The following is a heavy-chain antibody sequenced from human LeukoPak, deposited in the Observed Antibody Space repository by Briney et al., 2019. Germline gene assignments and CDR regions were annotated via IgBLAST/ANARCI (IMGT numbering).Heavy chain of an antibody. CDR1: GGPISSYY. D-gene: IGHD3-10*01. V-gene: IGHV4-59*01. J-gene: IGHJ6*02. CDR2: IYYSGST. CDR3: ARVLLGSNRALYYYYGMDV. Sequence: SETLSLTCTVSGGPISSYYWSWIRQPPGKGLEWIGYIYYSGSTNYNPSLKSRVTISVDTSKNQFPLKLSSVTAADTAVYYCARVLLGSNRALYYYYGMDVWGQGTTVTVSS.